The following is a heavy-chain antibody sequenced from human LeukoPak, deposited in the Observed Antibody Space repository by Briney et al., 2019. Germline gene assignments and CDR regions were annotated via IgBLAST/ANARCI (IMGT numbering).Heavy chain of an antibody. D-gene: IGHD6-13*01. Sequence: PSETLSLTCAVYGGSFSGYYWSWIRQPPGKGLEWIGEINHSGNTNYNPSLKSRVTISVDTSKNQFSLKLSSVTAADTAVYYCARATYSSRGRYFDYWGQGTLVTVSS. J-gene: IGHJ4*02. CDR1: GGSFSGYY. V-gene: IGHV4-34*01. CDR2: INHSGNT. CDR3: ARATYSSRGRYFDY.